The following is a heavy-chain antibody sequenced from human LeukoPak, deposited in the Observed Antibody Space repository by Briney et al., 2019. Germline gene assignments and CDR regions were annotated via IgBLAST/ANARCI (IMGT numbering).Heavy chain of an antibody. J-gene: IGHJ3*02. D-gene: IGHD2-2*01. V-gene: IGHV3-21*01. Sequence: GGSLRLSCAASGFTFSNYAMGWVRQAPGKGLEWVSSTSSSSSYIYYADSVKGRFTISRDNAKNSLYLQMNSLRAEDTAVYYCARSRSRDAFDIWGQGTMVTVSS. CDR2: TSSSSSYI. CDR3: ARSRSRDAFDI. CDR1: GFTFSNYA.